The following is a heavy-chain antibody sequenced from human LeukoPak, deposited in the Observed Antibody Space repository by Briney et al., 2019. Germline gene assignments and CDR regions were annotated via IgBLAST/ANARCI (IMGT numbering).Heavy chain of an antibody. Sequence: ALVKVSCKASGYTFTSYGISWVRQAPGQGLEWMGWISAYNGNTNYAQKLQGRVTMTTDTSTSTAYMELRSLRSDDTAVYYCARDLIETYCGGDCHPTLFDYWGQGTLVTVSS. J-gene: IGHJ4*02. D-gene: IGHD2-21*02. CDR1: GYTFTSYG. V-gene: IGHV1-18*01. CDR3: ARDLIETYCGGDCHPTLFDY. CDR2: ISAYNGNT.